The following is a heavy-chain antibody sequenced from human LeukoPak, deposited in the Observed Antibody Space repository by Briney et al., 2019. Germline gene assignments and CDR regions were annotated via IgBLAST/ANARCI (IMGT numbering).Heavy chain of an antibody. CDR2: IKQDGSEK. V-gene: IGHV3-7*03. D-gene: IGHD3-16*02. J-gene: IGHJ4*02. CDR1: GFTFSSYA. Sequence: GGSLRLSCAASGFTFSSYAMSWVRQAPRKGLEWVANIKQDGSEKYYVDSVKGRFTISRDNAKNSLYLQMNSLRAEDTAVYYCARDVDRSFDYWGQGTLVTVSS. CDR3: ARDVDRSFDY.